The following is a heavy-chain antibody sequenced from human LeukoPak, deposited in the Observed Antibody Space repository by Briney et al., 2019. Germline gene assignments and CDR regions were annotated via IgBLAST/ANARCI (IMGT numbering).Heavy chain of an antibody. J-gene: IGHJ4*02. V-gene: IGHV3-48*03. CDR1: GFTFSSYE. Sequence: PGGSLRLSCAASGFTFSSYEMNWVRQAPGKGLEWVSYISSSGSTIYYADSVEGRFTISRDNAKNSLYLQVNSLRAEDTAVYYCARARFNFDYWGQGTLVTVSS. CDR3: ARARFNFDY. D-gene: IGHD3-10*01. CDR2: ISSSGSTI.